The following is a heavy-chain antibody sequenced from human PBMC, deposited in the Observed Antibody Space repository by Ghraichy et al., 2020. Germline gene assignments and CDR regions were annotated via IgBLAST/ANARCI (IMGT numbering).Heavy chain of an antibody. CDR1: GGSVSSCSHY. Sequence: SETLSLTCTVSGGSVSSCSHYWSWIREPPGKGLESIGYIYYSGITNYNPSLKSRVTITVDTSKNQFSLKLSSVTAADTAVYYCARFTRSGRTNRPFWYWGQGTLVTVSS. J-gene: IGHJ4*02. V-gene: IGHV4-61*01. D-gene: IGHD1-26*01. CDR2: IYYSGIT. CDR3: ARFTRSGRTNRPFWY.